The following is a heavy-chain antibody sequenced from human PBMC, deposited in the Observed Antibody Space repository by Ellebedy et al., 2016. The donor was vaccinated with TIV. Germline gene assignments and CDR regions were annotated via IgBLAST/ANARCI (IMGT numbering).Heavy chain of an antibody. J-gene: IGHJ5*02. CDR2: TRNKANSYTT. D-gene: IGHD3-9*01. Sequence: GESLKISXAASGFTFSSYSMNWVRQAPGKGLEWVGRTRNKANSYTTEYAASVKGRFTISRDDSKNSLYLQMNSLRAEDTAVYYCARLDDILTGTPIFDPWGQGTLVTVSS. CDR1: GFTFSSYS. V-gene: IGHV3-72*01. CDR3: ARLDDILTGTPIFDP.